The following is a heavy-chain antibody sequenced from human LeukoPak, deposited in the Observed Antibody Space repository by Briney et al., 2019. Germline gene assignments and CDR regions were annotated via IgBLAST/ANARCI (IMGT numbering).Heavy chain of an antibody. CDR1: GRTFSTHA. V-gene: IGHV1-69*01. J-gene: IGHJ6*03. D-gene: IGHD1-1*01. Sequence: SVKVSCKASGRTFSTHAISWVRQAPGQALEWMGGIIPRSGTANYAQKFQGRVTINAYESTSTAYMELSSLTSGDTAVYYCARDPAERLRGATYYYYMDVWGKGTTVTVSS. CDR3: ARDPAERLRGATYYYYMDV. CDR2: IIPRSGTA.